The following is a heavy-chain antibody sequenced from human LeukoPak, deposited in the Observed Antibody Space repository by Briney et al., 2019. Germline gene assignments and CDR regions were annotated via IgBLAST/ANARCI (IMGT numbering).Heavy chain of an antibody. CDR2: INHSGST. V-gene: IGHV4-34*01. CDR1: GGSFSGYY. Sequence: KPSETLSLTCAVYGGSFSGYYWSWIRQPPGKGLEWIGEINHSGSTNYNPSLKSRVTISVDTSKNQFSLKLSSVTAADTAVYYCARWPGIAAAGTPSLLDVWGKGTTVTISS. J-gene: IGHJ6*04. D-gene: IGHD6-13*01. CDR3: ARWPGIAAAGTPSLLDV.